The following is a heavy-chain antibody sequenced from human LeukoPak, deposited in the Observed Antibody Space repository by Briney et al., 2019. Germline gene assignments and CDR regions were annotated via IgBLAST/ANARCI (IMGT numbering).Heavy chain of an antibody. CDR3: ARQGGSSSPYYYYYMDV. CDR1: GYSISSGYY. J-gene: IGHJ6*03. Sequence: SETLSLTYAVSGYSISSGYYWGWFRQPPGKGLEWIGCMYHSGSTYYNPSLKSRVTISVDTSKNQFSLKLSSATAADTAVYYCARQGGSSSPYYYYYMDVWGKGTTVTVSS. V-gene: IGHV4-38-2*01. CDR2: MYHSGST. D-gene: IGHD6-13*01.